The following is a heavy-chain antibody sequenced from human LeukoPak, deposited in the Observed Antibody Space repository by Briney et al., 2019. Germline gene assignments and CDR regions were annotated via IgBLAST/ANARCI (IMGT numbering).Heavy chain of an antibody. CDR2: ISGSGGST. CDR1: GFTFSSYG. V-gene: IGHV3-23*01. Sequence: GGSLRLSCAASGFTFSSYGMSWVRQAPGKGLEWVSAISGSGGSTYYADSVKGRFTISRDNSKNTLYLQMNSLRAEDTAVYYCANVGHILTGYYPEREPDYWGQGTLVTVSS. CDR3: ANVGHILTGYYPEREPDY. D-gene: IGHD3-9*01. J-gene: IGHJ4*02.